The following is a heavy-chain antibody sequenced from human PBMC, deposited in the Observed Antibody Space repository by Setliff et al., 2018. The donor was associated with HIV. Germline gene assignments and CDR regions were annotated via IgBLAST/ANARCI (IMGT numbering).Heavy chain of an antibody. CDR1: GGRISSTSYY. Sequence: TSETLSLTCTVSGGRISSTSYYWGWLRQPPGKGLDWIGTIYYTGDTQYNPSFKSRVTISVHTSKNQFSLRLISVTAADTAVYYCARMEATRPPRGLDYWGQGALVTVSS. V-gene: IGHV4-39*01. CDR2: IYYTGDT. D-gene: IGHD6-6*01. J-gene: IGHJ4*02. CDR3: ARMEATRPPRGLDY.